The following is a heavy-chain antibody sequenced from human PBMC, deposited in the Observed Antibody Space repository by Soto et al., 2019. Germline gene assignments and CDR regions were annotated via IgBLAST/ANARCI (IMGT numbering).Heavy chain of an antibody. CDR1: GGSFSGYY. V-gene: IGHV4-34*01. CDR3: ARFDILTGPPY. CDR2: INHSGST. J-gene: IGHJ4*02. Sequence: PSETLSLTCAVYGGSFSGYYWSWIRQPPGEGLEWIGEINHSGSTNYNPSPKSRVTISVDTSKNQFSLKLSSVTAADTAVYYCARFDILTGPPYWGQGTLVTVSS. D-gene: IGHD3-9*01.